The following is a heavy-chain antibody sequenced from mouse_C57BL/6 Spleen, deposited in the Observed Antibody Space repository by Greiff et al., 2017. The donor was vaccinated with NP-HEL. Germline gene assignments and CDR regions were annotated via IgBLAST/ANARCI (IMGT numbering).Heavy chain of an antibody. Sequence: QVQLKESGAELARPGASVKLSCKASGYTFTSYGISWVKQRTGQGLEWIGEIYPRSGNTYYNEKFKGKATLTADKSSSTAYMELRSLTSEDSAVYFCARTFHYYYGSSYFDYWGQGTTLTVSS. CDR3: ARTFHYYYGSSYFDY. CDR2: IYPRSGNT. CDR1: GYTFTSYG. V-gene: IGHV1-81*01. D-gene: IGHD1-1*01. J-gene: IGHJ2*01.